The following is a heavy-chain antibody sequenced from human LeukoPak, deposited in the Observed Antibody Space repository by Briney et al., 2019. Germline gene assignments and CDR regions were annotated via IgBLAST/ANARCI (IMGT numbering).Heavy chain of an antibody. CDR2: IYTSGST. CDR1: GGSISSYY. CDR3: ARDLWAAAGTFWFDP. J-gene: IGHJ5*02. V-gene: IGHV4-4*07. Sequence: PSETLSLTCTVSGGSISSYYWSWIRQPAGKGLEWIGRIYTSGSTNYNPSLKSRVTMSVDTSKNQFSLKLSSVTAADTAVYYCARDLWAAAGTFWFDPWGQGTLVTVSS. D-gene: IGHD6-13*01.